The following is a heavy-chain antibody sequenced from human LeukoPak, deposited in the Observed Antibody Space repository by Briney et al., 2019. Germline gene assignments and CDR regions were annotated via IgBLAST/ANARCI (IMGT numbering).Heavy chain of an antibody. CDR3: TRVPRELGAW. CDR1: GYTFTSYD. Sequence: ASVKVSCKASGYTFTSYDINWVRQATGQGLEWMGFINPNTSYTAYAQKFKGRVTLTRDTSISTAYMELSSLRSEDTALYYCTRVPRELGAWWGQGTLVTVSS. J-gene: IGHJ4*02. V-gene: IGHV1-8*01. CDR2: INPNTSYT. D-gene: IGHD3-16*01.